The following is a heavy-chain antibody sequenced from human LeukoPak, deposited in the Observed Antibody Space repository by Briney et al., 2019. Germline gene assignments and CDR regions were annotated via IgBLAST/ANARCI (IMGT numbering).Heavy chain of an antibody. J-gene: IGHJ6*03. D-gene: IGHD5-18*01. V-gene: IGHV1-2*02. CDR2: INPNSGGT. CDR1: GFTFTGYY. CDR3: ARDSAGTAMTNYYYYMDV. Sequence: ASVKVSCKASGFTFTGYYMHWVRQAPGQGLEWMGWINPNSGGTNYAQKFQGRVTMTRDTSISTAYMELSRLRSDDTAVYYCARDSAGTAMTNYYYYMDVWGKGTTVTVSS.